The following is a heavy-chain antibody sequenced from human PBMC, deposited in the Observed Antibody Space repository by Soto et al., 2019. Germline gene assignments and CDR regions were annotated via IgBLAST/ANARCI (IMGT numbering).Heavy chain of an antibody. CDR2: IDGSGGTT. Sequence: LQSGGGLVQPGESLTVSCAASGFPFSSPDMTWVRQAPGKGLEWVSTIDGSGGTTYYADSVKGRFTISRDNSINTVYLQMNSLRADDTALYYCAKNSGWFNTWGQGALVTVSS. CDR1: GFPFSSPD. D-gene: IGHD3-10*01. J-gene: IGHJ5*02. V-gene: IGHV3-23*01. CDR3: AKNSGWFNT.